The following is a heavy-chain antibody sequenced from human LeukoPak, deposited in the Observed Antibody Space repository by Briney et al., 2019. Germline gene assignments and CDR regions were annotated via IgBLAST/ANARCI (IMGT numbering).Heavy chain of an antibody. Sequence: GGSLRLSCAASGFTVSSNYMSWVRQAPGKGLEWVSVIYSGGSTYYADSVKGRFTISRDNSKNTLYLQMNSLRAEDTAVYYCASSLRYSSSQNDAFDIWGQGTMVTVSS. D-gene: IGHD6-13*01. CDR3: ASSLRYSSSQNDAFDI. CDR2: IYSGGST. J-gene: IGHJ3*02. V-gene: IGHV3-53*01. CDR1: GFTVSSNY.